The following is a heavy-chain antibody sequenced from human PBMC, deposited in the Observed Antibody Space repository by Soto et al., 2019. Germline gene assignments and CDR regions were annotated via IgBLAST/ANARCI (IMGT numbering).Heavy chain of an antibody. D-gene: IGHD3-22*01. CDR3: ATNHDDISGRTPLLFDS. CDR1: GDSIGTGGYY. Sequence: QVQLQESGPGLVKPSQTLSVTCTVSGDSIGTGGYYWDWIRQHPGKGPEWIGYIHYSGSTYYNPSLKRRLTISLDTSKNQFSLHLSSVTAADTAVYYCATNHDDISGRTPLLFDSWGQGTRVTVSS. CDR2: IHYSGST. J-gene: IGHJ4*02. V-gene: IGHV4-31*03.